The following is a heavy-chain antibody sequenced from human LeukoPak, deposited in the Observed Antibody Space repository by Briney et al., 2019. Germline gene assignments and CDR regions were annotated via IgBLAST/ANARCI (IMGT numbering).Heavy chain of an antibody. V-gene: IGHV4-59*04. CDR1: GGSITDYY. CDR3: ARAIYDSSGFYQDYAFDI. CDR2: MYYSGSA. D-gene: IGHD3-22*01. Sequence: SETLSLTCTVSGGSITDYYWSWIRHSSGKGLEWIGYMYYSGSAYYSPSLKTRDTISVDTSKNQFSLKLNSVTAADTAVYYCARAIYDSSGFYQDYAFDIWGQGTMVTVSS. J-gene: IGHJ3*02.